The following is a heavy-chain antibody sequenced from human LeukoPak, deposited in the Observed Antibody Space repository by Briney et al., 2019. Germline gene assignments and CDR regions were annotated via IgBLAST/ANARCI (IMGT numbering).Heavy chain of an antibody. Sequence: ASVKVSCKASGYTFTSYGISWVRQAPGQGLEWMGWIIAYKGNTNYAQKLQGRVTMTTDTSTSTAYMERRGLRSDDTAVYYCARYFDWLYPFDYWGQGTLVTVSS. D-gene: IGHD3-9*01. CDR3: ARYFDWLYPFDY. V-gene: IGHV1-18*01. CDR2: IIAYKGNT. J-gene: IGHJ4*02. CDR1: GYTFTSYG.